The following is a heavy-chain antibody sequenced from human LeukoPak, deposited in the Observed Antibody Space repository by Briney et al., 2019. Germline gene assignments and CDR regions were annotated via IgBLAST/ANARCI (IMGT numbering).Heavy chain of an antibody. V-gene: IGHV4-38-2*02. D-gene: IGHD6-6*01. CDR2: IYHSGST. CDR3: ARDKQLGYYFDY. CDR1: GYSISSGYY. Sequence: PSETLSLTCTVSGYSISSGYYWGWIRQPPGKGLEWIGSIYHSGSTYYNPSLKSRVTISVDTSKNQFSLKLSSVTAADTAVYYCARDKQLGYYFDYWGQGTLVTVSS. J-gene: IGHJ4*02.